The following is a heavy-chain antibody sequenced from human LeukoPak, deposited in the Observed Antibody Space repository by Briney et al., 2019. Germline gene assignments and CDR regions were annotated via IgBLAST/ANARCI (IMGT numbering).Heavy chain of an antibody. Sequence: GGSLRLSCAASGFTFSSYSMNWVRQAPGKGLEWVSSISGSSSYIYYADSVKGRFTISRDHAKNSLYLQMNSLRAEDTAVYYCARGGHYGSGSYYNVNWGQGTLVTVSS. V-gene: IGHV3-21*01. CDR1: GFTFSSYS. CDR3: ARGGHYGSGSYYNVN. CDR2: ISGSSSYI. J-gene: IGHJ4*02. D-gene: IGHD3-10*01.